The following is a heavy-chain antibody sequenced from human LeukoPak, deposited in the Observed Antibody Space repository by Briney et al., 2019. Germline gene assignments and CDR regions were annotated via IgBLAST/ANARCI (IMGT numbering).Heavy chain of an antibody. CDR1: GGTFSSYA. CDR2: IIPIFGTA. Sequence: SVKVSCKASGGTFSSYAISWVRQAPGQGLEWMGGIIPIFGTANYAQKFQGRVTITADESTSTAYMELSSLRSEDTAVYYCARARYIVVVPAALYYYYYMDVWRKGTTVTVSS. D-gene: IGHD2-2*01. V-gene: IGHV1-69*01. CDR3: ARARYIVVVPAALYYYYYMDV. J-gene: IGHJ6*03.